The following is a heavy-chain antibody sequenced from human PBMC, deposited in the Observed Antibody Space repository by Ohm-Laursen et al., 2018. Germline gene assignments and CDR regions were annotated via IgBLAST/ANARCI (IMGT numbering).Heavy chain of an antibody. CDR2: ISGSGGST. D-gene: IGHD3-22*01. J-gene: IGHJ3*02. CDR3: AKRWGSYYYDSSGYFDAFDI. V-gene: IGHV3-23*01. CDR1: GFTFSSYA. Sequence: GSLRLSCAASGFTFSSYAMSWVHQAPGKGLEWVSAISGSGGSTYYADSVKGRFTISRDNSKNTLYLQMNSLRAEDTAVYYCAKRWGSYYYDSSGYFDAFDIWGQGTMVTVSS.